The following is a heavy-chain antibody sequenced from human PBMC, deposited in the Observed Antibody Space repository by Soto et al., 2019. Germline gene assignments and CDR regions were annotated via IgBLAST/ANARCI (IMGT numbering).Heavy chain of an antibody. CDR2: IWYDGSNK. Sequence: QVQLVESGGGVVQPGRSLRLSCEASGFIFSTYGMHWVRQAPGKGLEWVAVIWYDGSNKYYADSVKGGFTISRDNSKNTLYLQMTSLRAEDTAVYYCARAVGPFDYWGQGTLVTVSS. CDR3: ARAVGPFDY. CDR1: GFIFSTYG. V-gene: IGHV3-33*01. D-gene: IGHD1-26*01. J-gene: IGHJ4*02.